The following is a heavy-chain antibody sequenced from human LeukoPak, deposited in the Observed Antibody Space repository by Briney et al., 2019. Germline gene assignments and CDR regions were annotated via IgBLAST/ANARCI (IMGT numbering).Heavy chain of an antibody. J-gene: IGHJ4*02. Sequence: GGSLRLSCTASGFTISHHCMNWIRQAPGKGLEWLSYSCITGPYTHYAESVKGRFTVSRDNSKNSLYLQMDSLRSDDTAFYYCARGDIPYNNYFHYWGQGALVTVSS. V-gene: IGHV3-11*05. CDR1: GFTISHHC. D-gene: IGHD1-1*01. CDR3: ARGDIPYNNYFHY. CDR2: SCITGPYT.